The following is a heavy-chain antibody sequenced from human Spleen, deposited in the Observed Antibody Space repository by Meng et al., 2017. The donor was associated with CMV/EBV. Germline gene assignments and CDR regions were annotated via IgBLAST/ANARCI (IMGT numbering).Heavy chain of an antibody. CDR2: VSAENGDT. Sequence: QVQLVQSGSELKKPGASVKASCKASGYTFTSYAMNWVRQAPGQGLEWVGWVSAENGDTDYGQQFQGRVTVTADTFTNTAYMEMRSLRSDDSAMYYCARAGAAVTTHFDFWGQGTLVTVSS. J-gene: IGHJ4*02. CDR1: GYTFTSYA. D-gene: IGHD4-17*01. CDR3: ARAGAAVTTHFDF. V-gene: IGHV1-18*01.